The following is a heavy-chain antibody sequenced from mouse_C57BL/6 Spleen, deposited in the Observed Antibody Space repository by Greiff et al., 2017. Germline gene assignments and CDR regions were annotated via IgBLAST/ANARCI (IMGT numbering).Heavy chain of an antibody. D-gene: IGHD2-12*01. CDR3: AIYSYAMDY. J-gene: IGHJ4*01. Sequence: EVKLMESGGGLVKPGGSLKLSCAASGFTFSDYGMHWVRQAPEKGLEWVAYISSGSSTIYYADTVKGRFTISRDNAKNTLFLQMTSLRSEDTAMYYCAIYSYAMDYWGQGTSVTVSS. V-gene: IGHV5-17*01. CDR1: GFTFSDYG. CDR2: ISSGSSTI.